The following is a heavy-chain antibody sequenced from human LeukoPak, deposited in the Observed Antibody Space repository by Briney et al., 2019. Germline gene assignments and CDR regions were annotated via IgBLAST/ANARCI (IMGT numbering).Heavy chain of an antibody. J-gene: IGHJ3*02. D-gene: IGHD6-13*01. V-gene: IGHV4-39*07. Sequence: SETLSLTCTVSGGSISSSSYYWGWIRQPPGKGLEWIGSIYYSGSTYYNPSLKSRVTISVDTSKNQFSLKLSSVTAADTAVYYCARNGPTAAGAFDIWGQGTTVIVSS. CDR3: ARNGPTAAGAFDI. CDR1: GGSISSSSYY. CDR2: IYYSGST.